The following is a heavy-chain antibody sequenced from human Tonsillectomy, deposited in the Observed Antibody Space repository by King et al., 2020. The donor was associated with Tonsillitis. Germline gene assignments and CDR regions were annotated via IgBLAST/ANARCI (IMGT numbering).Heavy chain of an antibody. Sequence: VQLLDSGGGLVQPGGSLRLSCAASGFTFRSYAMSWVRQAPGKGLEWVSTISGGDGSTYYADSVKGRFTISRDNSKNTLYLQMNSLRVEDTAVYYCAQGYDLWGVYYAFGIWGQGTMVTVPS. CDR1: GFTFRSYA. CDR2: ISGGDGST. D-gene: IGHD3-3*01. V-gene: IGHV3-23*01. J-gene: IGHJ3*02. CDR3: AQGYDLWGVYYAFGI.